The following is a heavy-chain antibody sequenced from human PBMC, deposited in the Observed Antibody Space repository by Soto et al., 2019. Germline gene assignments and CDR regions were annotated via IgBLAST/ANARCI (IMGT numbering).Heavy chain of an antibody. Sequence: ASVKVSCKASGYTFTSHAMHWVRQAPGQRPEWLGWINAGTGNTRYSQKFEVRVTISMDTSANTSYMEMNSLTSEDTAVYYCARRRAHRSDYYYRMDVWGQGTTVTVSS. CDR3: ARRRAHRSDYYYRMDV. J-gene: IGHJ6*02. CDR1: GYTFTSHA. CDR2: INAGTGNT. V-gene: IGHV1-3*01.